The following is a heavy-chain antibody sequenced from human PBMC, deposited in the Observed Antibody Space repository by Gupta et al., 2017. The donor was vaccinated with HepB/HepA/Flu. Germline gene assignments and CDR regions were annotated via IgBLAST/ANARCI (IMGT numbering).Heavy chain of an antibody. CDR2: IRSKANSYAT. D-gene: IGHD4-17*01. J-gene: IGHJ6*03. Sequence: EVQLVESGGGLVQPGGSLKLSCAASGFTFSGPAMHWVRQASGKGLEWVGRIRSKANSYATAYAASVKGRFTISRDDSKNTAYLQMNSLKTEDTAVYYCTLRSDQYYYYMDVWGKGTTVTVSS. CDR3: TLRSDQYYYYMDV. V-gene: IGHV3-73*02. CDR1: GFTFSGPA.